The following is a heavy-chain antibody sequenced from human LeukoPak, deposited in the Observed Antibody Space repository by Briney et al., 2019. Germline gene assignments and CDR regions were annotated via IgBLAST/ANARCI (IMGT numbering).Heavy chain of an antibody. V-gene: IGHV4-59*08. CDR2: IYYSGST. CDR3: ARRSNNGWYFDL. D-gene: IGHD4-11*01. J-gene: IGHJ2*01. CDR1: GDSISSYY. Sequence: SETLSLTCTVSGDSISSYYWSWIRQPPGKGLEWIGHIYYSGSTNYNPSLKSRVTISVDTSKNQFSLKLSSVTAADTAVYYCARRSNNGWYFDLWGRGTLVTVSS.